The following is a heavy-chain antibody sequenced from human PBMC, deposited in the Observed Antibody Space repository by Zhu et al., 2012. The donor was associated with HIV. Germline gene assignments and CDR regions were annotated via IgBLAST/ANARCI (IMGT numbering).Heavy chain of an antibody. CDR2: IFQSGST. Sequence: QVQLQESGSGLVKPSQTLSLTCAVSGDSISNGGYSWNWIRQPPGKGLEWTGYIFQSGSTYYNPSLKSRVTISVDRSRNRFSLKLTSVTAADTAMYYCARGTVGGSYYDTSGQQRDAFDSWAKDNGHRLF. D-gene: IGHD3-22*01. J-gene: IGHJ3*01. CDR3: ARGTVGGSYYDTSGQQRDAFDS. CDR1: GDSISNGGYS. V-gene: IGHV4-30-2*01.